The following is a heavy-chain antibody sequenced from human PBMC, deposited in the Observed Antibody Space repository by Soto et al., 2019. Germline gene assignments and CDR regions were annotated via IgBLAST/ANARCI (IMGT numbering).Heavy chain of an antibody. D-gene: IGHD4-17*01. Sequence: QVQLVQSGAEVKKPGSSVKVSCKASGGTFSSYAISWVRQAPGQGLEWMGGIIPIFGTANYAQKFQGRVTITADESTSTAYMELSSLRSEDTAVYYCARGNPVTRRSYYYGMDVWGQGTTVTVSS. CDR2: IIPIFGTA. J-gene: IGHJ6*02. CDR1: GGTFSSYA. CDR3: ARGNPVTRRSYYYGMDV. V-gene: IGHV1-69*01.